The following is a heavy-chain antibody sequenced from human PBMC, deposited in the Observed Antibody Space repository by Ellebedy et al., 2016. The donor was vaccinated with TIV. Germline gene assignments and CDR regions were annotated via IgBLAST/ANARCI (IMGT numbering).Heavy chain of an antibody. D-gene: IGHD2-2*01. J-gene: IGHJ6*02. CDR2: VYPSGTT. V-gene: IGHV4-4*02. CDR1: GFTFSSYAM. Sequence: SQTLSLTCAASGFTFSSYAMSWVRQAPGKGLEWIGQVYPSGTTLYNPSLKGRVTMSVDKSKNQFSLILNSVNAADTAVYFCARTPYCSGSSCFLDGMDVWGQGTTVTVSS. CDR3: ARTPYCSGSSCFLDGMDV.